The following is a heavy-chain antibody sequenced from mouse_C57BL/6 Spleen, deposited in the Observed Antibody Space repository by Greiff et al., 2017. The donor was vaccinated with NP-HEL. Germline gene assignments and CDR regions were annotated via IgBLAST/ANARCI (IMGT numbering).Heavy chain of an antibody. D-gene: IGHD1-1*01. J-gene: IGHJ3*01. V-gene: IGHV6-3*01. Sequence: EVQLEESGGGLVQPGGSMKLSCVASGFTFSNYWMNWVRQSPEKGLEWVAQIRLKSDNYATHYAESVKGRFTISRDDSKSSVYLQMNNLRAEDTGIYYFTGTLDYWCWGKGTLVTVSA. CDR1: GFTFSNYW. CDR2: IRLKSDNYAT. CDR3: TGTLDYWC.